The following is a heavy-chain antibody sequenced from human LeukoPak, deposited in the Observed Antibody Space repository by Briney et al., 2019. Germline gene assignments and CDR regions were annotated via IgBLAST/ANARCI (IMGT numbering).Heavy chain of an antibody. Sequence: SGGSLRLSCVASGFTISIFGIHGVRQAPGKGLEWVALISYDGSNKYCADSVKGRFTISRDNSKNTLYLQMNSLRAEDTAVYYCARQKNWAYAFDIWGQGTMVTVSS. CDR2: ISYDGSNK. V-gene: IGHV3-30*03. CDR1: GFTISIFG. D-gene: IGHD7-27*01. J-gene: IGHJ3*02. CDR3: ARQKNWAYAFDI.